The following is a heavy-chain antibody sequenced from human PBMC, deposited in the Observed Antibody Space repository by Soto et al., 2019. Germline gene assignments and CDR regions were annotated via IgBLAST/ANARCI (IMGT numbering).Heavy chain of an antibody. J-gene: IGHJ4*02. CDR1: GFTFSYYT. V-gene: IGHV3-30-3*01. CDR2: ISYDGTNK. D-gene: IGHD3-22*01. Sequence: QVQLVESGGGVVQPGRSLRLSCAASGFTFSYYTMHWVRQAPGKGLEWVALISYDGTNKYYADSMKGRFTISRDNSNNTLYLQMNSLRAEDTAVYYCARREDYYDSSGYYYQYFDYWGQGTLVTVSS. CDR3: ARREDYYDSSGYYYQYFDY.